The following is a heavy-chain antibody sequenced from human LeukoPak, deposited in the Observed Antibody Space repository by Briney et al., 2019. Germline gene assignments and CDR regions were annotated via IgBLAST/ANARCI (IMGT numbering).Heavy chain of an antibody. CDR2: IKQERSEK. Sequence: GGSLRLSCAASGFTFSNYWMNWVRQAPGKGVEWVGDIKQERSEKYYVDSVKSRFTISRDNAKNPLYLQMNSLRAEDTAVYYCARDLHSSPVAFDIWGKGTMVTVSS. J-gene: IGHJ3*02. CDR3: ARDLHSSPVAFDI. V-gene: IGHV3-7*01. CDR1: GFTFSNYW. D-gene: IGHD6-13*01.